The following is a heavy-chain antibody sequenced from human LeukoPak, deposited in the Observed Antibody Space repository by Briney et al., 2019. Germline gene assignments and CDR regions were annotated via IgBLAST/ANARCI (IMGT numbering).Heavy chain of an antibody. V-gene: IGHV3-21*01. D-gene: IGHD3-22*01. CDR2: ISSSSSYI. CDR1: GFTFSSYS. Sequence: PGRSLRLSCAASGFTFSSYSMNWVRQAPGKGLEWVSSISSSSSYIYYADSVKGRSTISRDNAKNSLYLQMNSLRAEDTAVYYCARPYGDSSGYAWYFDLWGRGTLVTVSS. J-gene: IGHJ2*01. CDR3: ARPYGDSSGYAWYFDL.